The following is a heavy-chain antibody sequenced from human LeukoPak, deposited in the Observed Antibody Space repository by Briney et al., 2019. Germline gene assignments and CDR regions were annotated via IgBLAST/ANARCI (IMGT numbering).Heavy chain of an antibody. Sequence: ASVKVSCKASGGTFSSYAISWERQAPGQGLEWMGWISAYNGNTNYAQKLQGRVTMTTDTSTSTAYMELRSLRSDDTAVYYCARDPYGSGSYYNPYNWFDPWGQGTLVTVSS. CDR3: ARDPYGSGSYYNPYNWFDP. V-gene: IGHV1-18*01. CDR1: GGTFSSYA. D-gene: IGHD3-10*01. J-gene: IGHJ5*02. CDR2: ISAYNGNT.